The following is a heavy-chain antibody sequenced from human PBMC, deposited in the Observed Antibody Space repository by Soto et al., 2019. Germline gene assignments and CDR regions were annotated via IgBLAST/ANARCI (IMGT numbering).Heavy chain of an antibody. D-gene: IGHD3-3*01. Sequence: PGVSLRLSCAASGFTFSNYTMHWVRQDPGKGLEWVAVISYDGSNKYYADYVKGRFTISRDNSKNALDWKRNSLRAEDRAVYYGARDAAYTRMYYDSSGGMDVWGQGSTVTVAS. V-gene: IGHV3-30-3*01. CDR2: ISYDGSNK. J-gene: IGHJ6*02. CDR1: GFTFSNYT. CDR3: ARDAAYTRMYYDSSGGMDV.